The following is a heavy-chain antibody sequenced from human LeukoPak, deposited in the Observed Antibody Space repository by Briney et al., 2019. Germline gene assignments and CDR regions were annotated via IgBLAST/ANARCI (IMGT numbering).Heavy chain of an antibody. V-gene: IGHV3-7*03. CDR3: AREGESYPLDY. CDR1: GFTFSSYW. J-gene: IGHJ4*02. D-gene: IGHD1-26*01. CDR2: IKQDGSEK. Sequence: PGGSLRLSCAASGFTFSSYWMSWVRQAPGKGLEWVANIKQDGSEKYYVDPVKGRFTISRDNAKNSLYLQMNSLRAEDTAVYYCAREGESYPLDYWGQGTLVTVSS.